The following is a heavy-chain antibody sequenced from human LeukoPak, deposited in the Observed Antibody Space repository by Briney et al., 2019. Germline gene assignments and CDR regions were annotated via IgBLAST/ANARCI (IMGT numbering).Heavy chain of an antibody. V-gene: IGHV4-59*01. CDR3: ARLSSGYYYVSGPNAFDI. Sequence: PSETLSLTCTVSGGSISSYYWSWIRQPPGKGLEWIGYIYYSGSTNYNPSLKSRVTISVDTSKNQFSLKLSSVTAADTAVYYCARLSSGYYYVSGPNAFDIWGQGTVVTVSS. CDR1: GGSISSYY. J-gene: IGHJ3*02. CDR2: IYYSGST. D-gene: IGHD3-22*01.